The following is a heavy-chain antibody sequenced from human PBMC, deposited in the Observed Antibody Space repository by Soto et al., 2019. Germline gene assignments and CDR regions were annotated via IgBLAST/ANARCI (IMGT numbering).Heavy chain of an antibody. V-gene: IGHV3-30*18. D-gene: IGHD1-1*01. J-gene: IGHJ6*02. CDR2: ISYDGSEK. CDR1: EFTFSSYV. Sequence: SLRLSCAASEFTFSSYVMHWVRQAPGKGLEWVAIISYDGSEKYYADSVKGRFTISRDNSKDTLFLQMNSLRAEDTAVYYCAKDRSRGIYYGTDFWGQGTTVTVSS. CDR3: AKDRSRGIYYGTDF.